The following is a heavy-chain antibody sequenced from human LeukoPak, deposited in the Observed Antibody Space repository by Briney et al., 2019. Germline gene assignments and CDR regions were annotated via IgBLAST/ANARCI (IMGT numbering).Heavy chain of an antibody. D-gene: IGHD5-12*01. CDR1: GFSFTSYG. J-gene: IGHJ4*01. Sequence: PGGSLRLVCEVSGFSFTSYGMRWVRQVPGKGLEWIAYITGTSTTFYYADSVKGRFTISRDNARNSLYLQMNSLTVEDTAVYYCARSLRGYDPLSAFWGHGTRVTVS. CDR3: ARSLRGYDPLSAF. V-gene: IGHV3-48*01. CDR2: ITGTSTTF.